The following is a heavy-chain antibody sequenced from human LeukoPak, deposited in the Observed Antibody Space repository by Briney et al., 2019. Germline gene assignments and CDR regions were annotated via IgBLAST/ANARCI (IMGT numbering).Heavy chain of an antibody. V-gene: IGHV4-59*01. J-gene: IGHJ4*02. D-gene: IGHD3-16*02. CDR1: GGSISSYY. Sequence: NPSETLSPTCTVSGGSISSYYWSWIRQPPGKGLEWIGYISYSGSTNYNPSLKSRVTISVDTSKNQLSLKLNSVTAADTAVYYCARYIWGSYPTFEDYWGQGSLVTVSS. CDR3: ARYIWGSYPTFEDY. CDR2: ISYSGST.